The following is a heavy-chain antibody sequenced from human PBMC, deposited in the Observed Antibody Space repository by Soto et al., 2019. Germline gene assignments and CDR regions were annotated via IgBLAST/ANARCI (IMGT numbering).Heavy chain of an antibody. CDR2: INAGNGNT. Sequence: GASVKVSCKASGYTFTSYAMHWVRQAPGQRLEWMGWINAGNGNTKYSQKFQGRVTITADKSTSTAYMELSSLRSEDTAVYYCARAPIAAADPNWFDPWGQGTLVTVSS. CDR3: ARAPIAAADPNWFDP. D-gene: IGHD6-13*01. V-gene: IGHV1-3*01. CDR1: GYTFTSYA. J-gene: IGHJ5*02.